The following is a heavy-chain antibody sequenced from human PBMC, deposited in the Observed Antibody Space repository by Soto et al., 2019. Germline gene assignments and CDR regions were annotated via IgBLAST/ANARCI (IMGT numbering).Heavy chain of an antibody. CDR1: GFTVSSNY. V-gene: IGHV3-53*01. CDR3: ARDRTFDY. Sequence: GGSLRLSCAASGFTVSSNYMSWVRQAPGKGLEWVSVIYSGGSTYYADSVRGRFTISRDNSRNTLYLQMNSLRAEDTAVYYCARDRTFDYWGQGTLVTVSS. CDR2: IYSGGST. J-gene: IGHJ4*02.